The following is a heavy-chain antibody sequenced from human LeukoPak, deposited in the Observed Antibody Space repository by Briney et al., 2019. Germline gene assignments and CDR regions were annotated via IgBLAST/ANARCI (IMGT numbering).Heavy chain of an antibody. J-gene: IGHJ4*02. CDR1: GGTFSSYA. V-gene: IGHV1-69*05. Sequence: SVKVSCKASGGTFSSYAISWVRQAPGQGLEWMGGIIPIFGTANYAQKFQGRVTITTDESTSAAYMELSSLRSEDTAVYYCAKGGGNWNYLMDFDYWGQGTLVTVSS. CDR2: IIPIFGTA. D-gene: IGHD1-7*01. CDR3: AKGGGNWNYLMDFDY.